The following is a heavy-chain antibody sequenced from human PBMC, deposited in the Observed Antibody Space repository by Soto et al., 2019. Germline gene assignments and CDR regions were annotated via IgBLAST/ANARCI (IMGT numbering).Heavy chain of an antibody. CDR2: ISGSGGCT. CDR1: GFTFSSYA. Sequence: PGGSLRLSCAASGFTFSSYAMSWVRQAPRKGLESVSAISGSGGCTYYADSVKGRFTISRDNSKNTLFLQMNSLRAEDTAVYYCAKDRSSTSCYAFDYWGQGTLVTVSS. J-gene: IGHJ4*02. D-gene: IGHD2-2*01. V-gene: IGHV3-23*01. CDR3: AKDRSSTSCYAFDY.